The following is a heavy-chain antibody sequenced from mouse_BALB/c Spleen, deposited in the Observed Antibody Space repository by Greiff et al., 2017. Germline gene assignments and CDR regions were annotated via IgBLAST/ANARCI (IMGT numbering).Heavy chain of an antibody. J-gene: IGHJ1*01. V-gene: IGHV5-6-4*01. CDR1: GFTFSSYT. Sequence: DVQLVESGGGLVKPGGSLKLSCAASGFTFSSYTMSWVRQTQEKSLEWVATISSGGSYACYPDSVKGRFTISRDNAKNTLYLQMSSLKSEDTAMYYCTSDSPTMITNYWDFDGWGAGTSVTVSS. CDR3: TSDSPTMITNYWDFDG. D-gene: IGHD2-4*01. CDR2: ISSGGSYA.